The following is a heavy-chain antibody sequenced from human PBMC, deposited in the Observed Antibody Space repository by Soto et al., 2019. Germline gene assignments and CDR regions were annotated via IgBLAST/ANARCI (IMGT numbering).Heavy chain of an antibody. J-gene: IGHJ4*02. CDR1: GFTVSSNY. V-gene: IGHV3-53*01. Sequence: GGSLRLSCAASGFTVSSNYMSWVRQAPGKGLEWVSVIYSGGNIYYADSVKGRFTISRDNSKNTLYLQMNSLRAEDTAVYYCARNPYSSSWYTYWGQGTLVTVSS. D-gene: IGHD6-13*01. CDR2: IYSGGNI. CDR3: ARNPYSSSWYTY.